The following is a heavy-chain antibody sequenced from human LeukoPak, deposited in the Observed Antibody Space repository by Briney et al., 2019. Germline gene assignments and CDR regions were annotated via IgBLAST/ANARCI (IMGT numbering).Heavy chain of an antibody. Sequence: GRSLRLSCAASGFTFKNYGLHWVRQAPGKGLEWVALIRYDGSKEYYADSVKGRFTISRDNSKNALYLQMNSLEAEDTAMYYCARDLDRATPTPDYWGQGTLVTVSS. D-gene: IGHD2-15*01. CDR1: GFTFKNYG. V-gene: IGHV3-33*01. J-gene: IGHJ4*02. CDR2: IRYDGSKE. CDR3: ARDLDRATPTPDY.